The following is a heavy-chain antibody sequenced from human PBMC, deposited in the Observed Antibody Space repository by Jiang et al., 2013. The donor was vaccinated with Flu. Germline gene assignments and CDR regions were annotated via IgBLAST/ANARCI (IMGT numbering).Heavy chain of an antibody. CDR2: IYYTGST. J-gene: IGHJ4*02. D-gene: IGHD3-10*01. Sequence: GPGLVKPSETLSLTCTVSGGSISSYYWTWIRQPPGKGLEWIGNIYYTGSTNYNPSLESRVTISVDTSKNQFSLHLTSATAADTAVYYCARRSKVRGLIITYNFDFWGQGTLVTVSS. CDR3: ARRSKVRGLIITYNFDF. V-gene: IGHV4-59*13. CDR1: GGSISSYY.